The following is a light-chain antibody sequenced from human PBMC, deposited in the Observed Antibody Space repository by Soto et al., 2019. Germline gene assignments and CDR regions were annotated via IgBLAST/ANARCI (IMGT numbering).Light chain of an antibody. CDR3: ATWDDSLSGVV. CDR1: SSNIGAGYD. V-gene: IGLV1-40*01. CDR2: RNI. Sequence: QSVLTQPPSVSGAPGQRVTISCTGRSSNIGAGYDVHWYQQLPGTAPKLLIYRNILRASGVPDRFSASRSGTSASLAISGLRSEDEADYYCATWDDSLSGVVFGGGTKLTVL. J-gene: IGLJ2*01.